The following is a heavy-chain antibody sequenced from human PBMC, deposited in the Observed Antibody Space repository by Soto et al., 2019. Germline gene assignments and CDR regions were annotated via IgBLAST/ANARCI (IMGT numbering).Heavy chain of an antibody. CDR1: GFIFSTYA. CDR2: ISYDGGNE. J-gene: IGHJ6*04. V-gene: IGHV3-30-3*01. D-gene: IGHD2-2*01. Sequence: GGSLRLSCAASGFIFSTYAMHWVRQAPGKGLEWVALISYDGGNEYYADSVKGRFTISRDDSENTLYLQMIGLRAEDTAVYYCTRDSGIVLVPVTSTDVCGKETMVTLYS. CDR3: TRDSGIVLVPVTSTDV.